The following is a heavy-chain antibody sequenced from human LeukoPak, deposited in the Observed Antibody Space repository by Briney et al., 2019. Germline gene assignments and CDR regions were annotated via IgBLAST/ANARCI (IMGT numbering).Heavy chain of an antibody. V-gene: IGHV3-21*01. J-gene: IGHJ4*02. CDR1: GFSVSLYS. Sequence: GGSLRLSCAASGFSVSLYSMGWVRQAPGQGLEWVSSISSRGTNIYYADSVKGRFTVSRDNAKNSLFLQMNSLRAEDTAVYYCARVAGYCDSTSNCYSDYWGQGTLVTVSS. D-gene: IGHD2-2*01. CDR3: ARVAGYCDSTSNCYSDY. CDR2: ISSRGTNI.